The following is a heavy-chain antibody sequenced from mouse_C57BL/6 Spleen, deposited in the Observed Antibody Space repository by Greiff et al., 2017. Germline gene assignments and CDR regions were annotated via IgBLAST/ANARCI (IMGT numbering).Heavy chain of an antibody. CDR3: ARWGYDYDFAY. CDR2: IDPSDSET. D-gene: IGHD2-4*01. V-gene: IGHV1-52*01. CDR1: GYPFTSYW. J-gene: IGHJ3*01. Sequence: QVQLQQSGAELVRPGSSVKLSFKASGYPFTSYWMHLVKQSPIQGLEWIGNIDPSDSETHYNQKFKDKATLTVDKSSSTDYMQLSSLTSEDSAVYYCARWGYDYDFAYWGQGTLVTVSA.